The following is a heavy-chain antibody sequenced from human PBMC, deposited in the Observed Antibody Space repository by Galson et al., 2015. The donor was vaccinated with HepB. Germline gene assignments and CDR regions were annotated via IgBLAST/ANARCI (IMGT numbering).Heavy chain of an antibody. CDR1: GASVRNYC. CDR2: IYHSATT. J-gene: IGHJ4*02. CDR3: ARGPSAVAAHWSYYFDY. D-gene: IGHD6-19*01. V-gene: IGHV4-59*02. Sequence: SETLSLTCTVSGASVRNYCWNWIRQTPGKGLEWIGYIYHSATTNYNAALKSRITMSLDTSKHQFSLKLRSVTSADTAVYYCARGPSAVAAHWSYYFDYWGQGMLVTVSS.